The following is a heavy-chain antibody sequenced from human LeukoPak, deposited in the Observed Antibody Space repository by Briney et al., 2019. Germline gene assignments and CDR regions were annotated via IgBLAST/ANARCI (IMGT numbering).Heavy chain of an antibody. D-gene: IGHD6-19*01. CDR2: IYGSGYT. CDR1: GASISGWY. V-gene: IGHV4-59*01. J-gene: IGHJ4*02. Sequence: PSETLSLTCTVSGASISGWYWSWIRQPPGKGLEWIGYIYGSGYTNYNPSLKSRVTMSIDTSKNHFSLNLTSVTAADTATYYCARETSLAGFASGLGFNYWGQGILVTVSS. CDR3: ARETSLAGFASGLGFNY.